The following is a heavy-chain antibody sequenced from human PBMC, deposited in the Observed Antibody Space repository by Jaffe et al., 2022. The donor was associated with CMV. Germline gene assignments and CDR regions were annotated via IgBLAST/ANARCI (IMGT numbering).Heavy chain of an antibody. CDR2: ISANNDHS. CDR1: DYTFTKYG. CDR3: ARTRDSSGSYWIYYFDY. J-gene: IGHJ4*02. Sequence: QVYLLQSGAEMKEPGASVKVSCKASDYTFTKYGVSWVRQAPGQGLEWMGWISANNDHSNYAKKFQGRVTMTTDTPTGTVSMELRGLRSDDTAVYYCARTRDSSGSYWIYYFDYWGQGTLVTVSS. V-gene: IGHV1-18*04. D-gene: IGHD3-22*01.